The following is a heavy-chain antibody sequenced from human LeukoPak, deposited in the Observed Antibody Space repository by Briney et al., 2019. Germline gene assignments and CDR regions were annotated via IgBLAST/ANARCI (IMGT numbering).Heavy chain of an antibody. V-gene: IGHV4-59*01. CDR2: IYYSGST. Sequence: SETLSLTRTVSGGSISSYYWSWIRQPPGKGLEWIGYIYYSGSTNYNPSLKSRVTISVDTSKNQFSLKLSSVTAADTAVYYCAREGIQLWKDYYYGMDVWGQGTTVTVSS. D-gene: IGHD5-18*01. CDR3: AREGIQLWKDYYYGMDV. J-gene: IGHJ6*02. CDR1: GGSISSYY.